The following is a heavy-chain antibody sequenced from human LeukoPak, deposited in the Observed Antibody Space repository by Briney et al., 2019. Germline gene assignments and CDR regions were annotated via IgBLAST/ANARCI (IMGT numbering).Heavy chain of an antibody. J-gene: IGHJ6*04. CDR3: ARESATMYSSSWYGMDV. V-gene: IGHV1-18*01. CDR2: ISAYNGNT. Sequence: ASVKVSCKASGYTFTSYGISWVRQAPGQGLEWMGWISAYNGNTNYAQKLRGRVTMTTDTSTSTAYMELRSLRSDDTAVYYCARESATMYSSSWYGMDVWGKGTTVTVSS. CDR1: GYTFTSYG. D-gene: IGHD6-13*01.